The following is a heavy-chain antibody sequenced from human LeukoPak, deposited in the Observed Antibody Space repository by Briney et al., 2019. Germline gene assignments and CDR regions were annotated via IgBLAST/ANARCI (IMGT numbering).Heavy chain of an antibody. CDR2: INSDGSST. J-gene: IGHJ5*02. D-gene: IGHD5/OR15-5a*01. CDR3: TRALRLQTLIWFDP. V-gene: IGHV3-74*01. CDR1: GFTLSSYW. Sequence: GGSLRLSCAASGFTLSSYWMHGVRQAPGKGLVWVSRINSDGSSTNYVDSVKGRFTISRANAKNTLYLQMNSLRAEDTAVYHCTRALRLQTLIWFDPWGQRTLVTVSS.